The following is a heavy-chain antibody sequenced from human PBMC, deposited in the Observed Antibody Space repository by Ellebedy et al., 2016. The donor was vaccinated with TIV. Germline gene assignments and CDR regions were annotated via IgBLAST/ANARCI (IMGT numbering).Heavy chain of an antibody. CDR1: GFTFSSYS. Sequence: PGGSLRLSCAASGFTFSSYSMNWVRQAPGKGLEWVSSISSSSSYIYYADSVKGRFTISRDNAKNSLYLQMNSLRAEDTAVYYCARVHQQLVPLVDYWGQGTLVTVSS. J-gene: IGHJ4*02. CDR3: ARVHQQLVPLVDY. D-gene: IGHD6-13*01. V-gene: IGHV3-21*01. CDR2: ISSSSSYI.